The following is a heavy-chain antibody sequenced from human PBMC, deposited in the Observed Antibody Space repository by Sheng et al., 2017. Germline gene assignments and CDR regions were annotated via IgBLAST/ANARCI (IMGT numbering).Heavy chain of an antibody. CDR1: GYTFTSYG. CDR3: ARSSDYGDYVYFDY. Sequence: QVQLVQSGAEVKKPGASVQVSCKASGYTFTSYGISWVRQAPGQGLEWMGWISAYNGNTNYAPRLQGRVTMTTDTSTSTAYMDLRSLRSDDTAVYYCARSSDYGDYVYFDYWGQGTLVTVSS. D-gene: IGHD4-17*01. J-gene: IGHJ4*02. V-gene: IGHV1-18*01. CDR2: ISAYNGNT.